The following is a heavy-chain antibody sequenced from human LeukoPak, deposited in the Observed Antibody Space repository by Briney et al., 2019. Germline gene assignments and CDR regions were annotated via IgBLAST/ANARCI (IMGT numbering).Heavy chain of an antibody. V-gene: IGHV1-2*02. Sequence: GASVKVSCKTSGYSFTGYYMQWVRQAPGQGLEWMGWINPNSGGATYAQKFQGRVSMTRDTSISTAYMELSRLTSDVTAVYYCARDQGGGTEIWFDPWGQGTLVTVSS. CDR3: ARDQGGGTEIWFDP. J-gene: IGHJ5*02. CDR1: GYSFTGYY. CDR2: INPNSGGA. D-gene: IGHD2-15*01.